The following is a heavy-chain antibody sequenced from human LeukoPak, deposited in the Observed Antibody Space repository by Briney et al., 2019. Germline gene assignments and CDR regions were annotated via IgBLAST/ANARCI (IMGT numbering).Heavy chain of an antibody. CDR2: ISGSGGST. J-gene: IGHJ3*02. Sequence: GGSLRLSCGASGFTFSTYAMSWVRQAPGKGLEWVSGISGSGGSTYYVDSVKGRFTISRDSSKNTLYLQMNSLRAEDTAVYYCANRGSPGAFDIWGQGTMVTVSS. CDR3: ANRGSPGAFDI. D-gene: IGHD1-26*01. V-gene: IGHV3-23*01. CDR1: GFTFSTYA.